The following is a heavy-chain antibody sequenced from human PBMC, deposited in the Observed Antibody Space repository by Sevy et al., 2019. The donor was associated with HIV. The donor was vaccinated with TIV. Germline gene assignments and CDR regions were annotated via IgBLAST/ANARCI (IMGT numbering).Heavy chain of an antibody. V-gene: IGHV3-48*02. D-gene: IGHD6-13*01. Sequence: GGSLRLSCAASGFIFSTCGMNWVRQAPGKGLEWVSYISSSGNTIYYADSVRGRFTISRDNAKNSLYLQMNSLRDEDTAVYYCARDRSSSWYVRYFFDYWGQGTLVTVSS. CDR3: ARDRSSSWYVRYFFDY. J-gene: IGHJ4*02. CDR2: ISSSGNTI. CDR1: GFIFSTCG.